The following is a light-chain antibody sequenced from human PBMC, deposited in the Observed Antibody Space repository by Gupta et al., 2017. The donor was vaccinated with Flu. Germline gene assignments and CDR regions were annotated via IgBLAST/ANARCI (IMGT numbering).Light chain of an antibody. CDR2: DDD. V-gene: IGLV3-21*02. CDR3: QVWDNRSDNLCV. Sequence: QTARITCERNNIGSKSVDWYQQKPGQAPALVVYDDDDRPSGIPERVSGSNSGDTATPTISSVEPGDEADYFCQVWDNRSDNLCVFGTGTKVTVL. CDR1: NIGSKS. J-gene: IGLJ1*01.